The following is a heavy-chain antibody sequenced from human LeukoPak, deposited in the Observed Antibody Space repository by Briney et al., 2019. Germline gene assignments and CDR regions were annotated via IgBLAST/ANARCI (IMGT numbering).Heavy chain of an antibody. CDR3: ARNYYDSIAYYYFDY. V-gene: IGHV3-66*01. D-gene: IGHD3-22*01. Sequence: GGSLRLSCEVSRFTFNRNWMVWLRQAPGKGLVWVSLIYSGGGTYYADSVKGRFTISRDNSKNTLYLQMNSLRAEDTAVYYCARNYYDSIAYYYFDYWGQGTLVTVSS. CDR1: RFTFNRNW. J-gene: IGHJ4*02. CDR2: IYSGGGT.